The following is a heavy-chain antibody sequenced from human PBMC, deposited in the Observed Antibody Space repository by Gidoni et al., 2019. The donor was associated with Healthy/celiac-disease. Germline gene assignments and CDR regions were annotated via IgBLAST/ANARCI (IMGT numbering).Heavy chain of an antibody. V-gene: IGHV4-59*01. Sequence: QVQLQESGPGLVKPSETLSLTCTVPGGSISTYYWSWIRQPPGKGLEWTGYIYYTGSTNSNPSLKSRVTISVDTSKNQFSLKLSSVTAADTAVYYCARDREGGYYDSSGYYYWYFHLWGRGTLVTVSS. CDR2: IYYTGST. CDR1: GGSISTYY. CDR3: ARDREGGYYDSSGYYYWYFHL. J-gene: IGHJ2*01. D-gene: IGHD3-22*01.